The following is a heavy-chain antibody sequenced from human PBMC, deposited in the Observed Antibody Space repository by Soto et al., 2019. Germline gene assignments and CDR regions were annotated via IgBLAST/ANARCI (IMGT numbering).Heavy chain of an antibody. D-gene: IGHD3-10*01. CDR2: IYYSGST. CDR3: ARGVVKRSRGVIWTKGWFDP. V-gene: IGHV4-61*01. Sequence: SETLSLTCTVSGGSISSSSYYWSWIRQPPGKGLEWIGYIYYSGSTNYNPSLKSRVTISVDTSKNQFSLKLSSVTAADTAVYYCARGVVKRSRGVIWTKGWFDPWGQGTLVTVSS. CDR1: GGSISSSSYY. J-gene: IGHJ5*02.